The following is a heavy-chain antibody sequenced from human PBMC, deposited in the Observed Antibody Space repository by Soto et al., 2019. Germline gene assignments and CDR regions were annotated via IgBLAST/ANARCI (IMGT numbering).Heavy chain of an antibody. J-gene: IGHJ4*02. D-gene: IGHD3-10*01. CDR2: ISGSGGST. CDR1: GFTFSSYA. Sequence: GGSLRLSCAASGFTFSSYAMSWVRQAPGKGLEWVSAISGSGGSTYYADSVKGRFTISRDNSKNTLYLQMNSLRAEDTAVYYCATDPTDGSRPGDYWGQGTLVTVSS. CDR3: ATDPTDGSRPGDY. V-gene: IGHV3-23*01.